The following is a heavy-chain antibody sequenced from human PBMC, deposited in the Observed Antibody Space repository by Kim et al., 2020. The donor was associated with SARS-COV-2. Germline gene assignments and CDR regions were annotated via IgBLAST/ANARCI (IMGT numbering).Heavy chain of an antibody. J-gene: IGHJ6*02. Sequence: RFTISRHNSKNTLYLQMNSLRAEDTAVYYCARDSRIAVAASNYYYYGMDVWGQGTTVTVSS. CDR3: ARDSRIAVAASNYYYYGMDV. D-gene: IGHD6-19*01. V-gene: IGHV3-53*04.